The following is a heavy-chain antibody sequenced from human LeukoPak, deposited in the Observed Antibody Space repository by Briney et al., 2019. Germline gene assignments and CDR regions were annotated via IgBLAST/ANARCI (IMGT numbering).Heavy chain of an antibody. D-gene: IGHD2-21*01. J-gene: IGHJ4*02. CDR3: ARELGEALHYFDY. CDR1: GGTFSSYA. Sequence: ASVKVSCKASGGTFSSYAISWVRQAPGQGLEWMGGIIPIFGTANYAQKFQGRVTITADESTSTAYMELSSLRSEDTAVYYCARELGEALHYFDYWGRGSLVTVSS. CDR2: IIPIFGTA. V-gene: IGHV1-69*01.